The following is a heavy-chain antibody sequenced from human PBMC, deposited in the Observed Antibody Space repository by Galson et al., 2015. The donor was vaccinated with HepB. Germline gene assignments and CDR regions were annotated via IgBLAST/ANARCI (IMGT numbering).Heavy chain of an antibody. Sequence: SVKVSCKASGYTFTSFGISWVRQAPGQGLEWMGWIGSYNGNTNYAQKVQGRVTMTTDTSTSTAYMELRGLRSDDTALYYCVRDLAIVGPIFSDYWGPGTLVTVSS. V-gene: IGHV1-18*04. J-gene: IGHJ4*02. CDR1: GYTFTSFG. CDR2: IGSYNGNT. D-gene: IGHD1-26*01. CDR3: VRDLAIVGPIFSDY.